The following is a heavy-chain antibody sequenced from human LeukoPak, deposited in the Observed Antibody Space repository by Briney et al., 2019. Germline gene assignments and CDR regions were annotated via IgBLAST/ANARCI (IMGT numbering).Heavy chain of an antibody. CDR2: IKQDGSEE. CDR1: GFTFSSYW. Sequence: GGSLRLSCAASGFTFSSYWMSWVRQAPGKGLEWVANIKQDGSEEYYVDSVKGRFTISRDNAKNSLYLQMNSLRAEDTAVYFCARESLVSGTTRGNYYYYGMDVWGQGTTVTVSS. J-gene: IGHJ6*02. V-gene: IGHV3-7*01. D-gene: IGHD1-7*01. CDR3: ARESLVSGTTRGNYYYYGMDV.